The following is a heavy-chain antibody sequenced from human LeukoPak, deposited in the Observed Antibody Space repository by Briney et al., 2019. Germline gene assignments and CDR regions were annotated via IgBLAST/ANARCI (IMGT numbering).Heavy chain of an antibody. J-gene: IGHJ1*01. CDR1: GFTFSSYG. V-gene: IGHV3-30*03. Sequence: PGGSLRLSCAASGFTFSSYGMHWVRQAPGKGLEWVAVISYDGSNKYYADSVKGRFTISRDNSKNPLYLQMNSLRAEDTAVYYCATGEGYCSSTSCYSEAHYFQHWGQGTLVTVSS. CDR3: ATGEGYCSSTSCYSEAHYFQH. CDR2: ISYDGSNK. D-gene: IGHD2-2*01.